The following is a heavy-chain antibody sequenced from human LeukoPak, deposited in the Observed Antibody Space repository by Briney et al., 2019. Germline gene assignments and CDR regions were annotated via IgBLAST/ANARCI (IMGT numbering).Heavy chain of an antibody. CDR2: IYYSGST. CDR1: GGSFSGYY. J-gene: IGHJ4*02. Sequence: SETLSLTCAVYGGSFSGYYWGWIRQPPGKGLEWIGSIYYSGSTYYSPSLRSRVTISVDTSKNQFSLKLSSVTAADTAVYYCARRYYDILTGYSYYFDYWGQGTLVTVSS. CDR3: ARRYYDILTGYSYYFDY. V-gene: IGHV4-39*01. D-gene: IGHD3-9*01.